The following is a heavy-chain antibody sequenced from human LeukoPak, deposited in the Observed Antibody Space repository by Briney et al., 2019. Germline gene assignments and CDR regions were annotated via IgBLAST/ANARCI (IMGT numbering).Heavy chain of an antibody. D-gene: IGHD3-22*01. CDR3: AREGRRYYDSKPMVY. Sequence: ASVKVSCKASGYTFTGYYMHWVRQAPGQGLEWMGRINPNSGGTNYAQKFQGRVTMTRDTSISTAYMELSRLRSDDTAVYYCAREGRRYYDSKPMVYWGQRTLVTVSS. J-gene: IGHJ4*02. V-gene: IGHV1-2*06. CDR1: GYTFTGYY. CDR2: INPNSGGT.